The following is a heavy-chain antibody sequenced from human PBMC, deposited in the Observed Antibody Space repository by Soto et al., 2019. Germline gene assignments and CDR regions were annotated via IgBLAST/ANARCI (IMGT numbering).Heavy chain of an antibody. J-gene: IGHJ5*02. CDR2: ISSSGSTI. CDR1: GFTFSSYS. V-gene: IGHV3-48*04. CDR3: ARETPPLYCSGGSCKLTTDQGWFDP. Sequence: GGALRPSCAGSGFTFSSYSIHWVRQAPGKGLGWVSPISSSGSTIYYGDSVKGRFTISRDNAKNSLYLQMNSLRAEDTAVYYCARETPPLYCSGGSCKLTTDQGWFDPWGQGTLVTVSS. D-gene: IGHD2-15*01.